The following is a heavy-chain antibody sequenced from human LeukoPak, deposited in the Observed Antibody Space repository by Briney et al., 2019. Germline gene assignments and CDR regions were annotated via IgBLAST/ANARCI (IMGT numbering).Heavy chain of an antibody. J-gene: IGHJ5*02. CDR2: INHSGST. CDR1: GGSFSGYY. CDR3: VRGHPYGSSWYRWFDP. Sequence: KPSETLSLTCAVYGGSFSGYYWSWIRQPPGKGLEWIGEINHSGSTNYNPSLKSRVTISVDTSKNQFSLKLSSVTAADTAVYYCVRGHPYGSSWYRWFDPWGQGTLVTVSS. D-gene: IGHD6-13*01. V-gene: IGHV4-34*01.